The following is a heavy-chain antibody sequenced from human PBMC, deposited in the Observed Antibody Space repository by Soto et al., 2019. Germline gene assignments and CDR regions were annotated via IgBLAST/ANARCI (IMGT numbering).Heavy chain of an antibody. D-gene: IGHD3-3*01. Sequence: SETLSLTCTVSGGSISSYYWSWIRQPPGKGLEWIGYIYYSGSTNYNPSLKSRVTISVDTSKNQFSLKLSSVTAADTAVYYCARLFSSNRQIYYFLHLSGTAPSLSVSS. CDR3: ARLFSSNRQIYYFLHL. V-gene: IGHV4-59*08. CDR1: GGSISSYY. J-gene: IGHJ6*03. CDR2: IYYSGST.